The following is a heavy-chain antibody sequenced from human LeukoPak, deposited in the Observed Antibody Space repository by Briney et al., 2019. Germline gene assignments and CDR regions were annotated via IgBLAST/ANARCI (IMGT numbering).Heavy chain of an antibody. CDR3: ARDRDVAADYYYYYGMDV. Sequence: ASVKVSCKASGYTFTSYGISWVRQAPGQGLEWMGWISAYNGNTNYAQKLQGRVTMTTDTSTSTAYMELRSLRSDDTAVYYCARDRDVAADYYYYYGMDVWGQGTTVTVS. D-gene: IGHD6-13*01. CDR2: ISAYNGNT. V-gene: IGHV1-18*01. J-gene: IGHJ6*02. CDR1: GYTFTSYG.